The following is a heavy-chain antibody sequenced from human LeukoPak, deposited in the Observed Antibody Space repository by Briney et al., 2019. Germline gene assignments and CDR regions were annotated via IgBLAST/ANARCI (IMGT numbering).Heavy chain of an antibody. D-gene: IGHD5-24*01. CDR1: GGSISSSSYY. V-gene: IGHV4-39*07. CDR3: ARSGGPLEMATIYTFDY. Sequence: SETLSLTCTVSGGSISSSSYYWGWIRQPPGKGLEWIGSIYYSGSTYYNPSLKSRVTISVDTSKNQFSLKLSSVTAADTAVYYCARSGGPLEMATIYTFDYWGQGTLVTVSS. CDR2: IYYSGST. J-gene: IGHJ4*02.